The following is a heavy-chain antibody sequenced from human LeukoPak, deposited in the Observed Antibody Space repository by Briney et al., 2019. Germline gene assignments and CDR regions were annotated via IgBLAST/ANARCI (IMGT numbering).Heavy chain of an antibody. CDR1: GFTFSSYC. CDR2: INTDGSST. Sequence: GGSLRLSCAASGFTFSSYCMHWVRQAPGKGLVWVSRINTDGSSTSYADSVKGRFTISRDNAKNSLYLQMNSLRAEDTAVYYCAAGGDFYYGMDVWGQGTPVTVSS. CDR3: AAGGDFYYGMDV. J-gene: IGHJ6*02. D-gene: IGHD3-10*01. V-gene: IGHV3-74*01.